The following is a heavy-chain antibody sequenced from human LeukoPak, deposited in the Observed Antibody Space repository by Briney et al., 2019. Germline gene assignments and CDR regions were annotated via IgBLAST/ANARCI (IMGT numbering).Heavy chain of an antibody. J-gene: IGHJ3*02. D-gene: IGHD4-17*01. CDR2: IKQDGSEK. CDR3: ARVKATVTTPDAFDI. Sequence: PGGSLRLSCAASGFTVSSSHMSWVRQAPGKGLEWVANIKQDGSEKYYVDSAKGRFTISRDNAKNSLYLQMNSLRAEDTAVYYCARVKATVTTPDAFDIWGQGTMVTVSS. V-gene: IGHV3-7*01. CDR1: GFTVSSSH.